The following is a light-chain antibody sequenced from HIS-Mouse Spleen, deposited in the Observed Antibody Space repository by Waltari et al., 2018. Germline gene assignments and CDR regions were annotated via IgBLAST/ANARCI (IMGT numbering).Light chain of an antibody. CDR3: CSYAGSSTGV. J-gene: IGLJ3*02. CDR1: SSDVGSYNL. Sequence: QSALTQPASVSGSPGQSITISCTGTSSDVGSYNLVSWYKQHPGKAPKFMIYEGSKRPSGVSNCFSGSKSGNKASLTISGLQAEDEADYYCCSYAGSSTGVFGGGTKLTVL. CDR2: EGS. V-gene: IGLV2-23*01.